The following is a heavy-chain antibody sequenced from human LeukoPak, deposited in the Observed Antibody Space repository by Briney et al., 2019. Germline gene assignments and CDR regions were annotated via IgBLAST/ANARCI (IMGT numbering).Heavy chain of an antibody. J-gene: IGHJ4*02. CDR3: ARVASDSSGYSGY. D-gene: IGHD3-22*01. V-gene: IGHV3-33*01. CDR1: GLTFRNYG. CDR2: IFNDATTK. Sequence: GGSLRLSCAASGLTFRNYGMHWVRQAPGKGLEWVAVIFNDATTKYYADSVKGRFTISRDNAKNSLYLQMSSLRAEDTAVYYCARVASDSSGYSGYWGQGTLVTVSS.